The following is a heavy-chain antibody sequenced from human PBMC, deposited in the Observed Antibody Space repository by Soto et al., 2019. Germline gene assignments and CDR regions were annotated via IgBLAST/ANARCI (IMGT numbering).Heavy chain of an antibody. V-gene: IGHV3-23*01. J-gene: IGHJ4*02. Sequence: GGSLRLSCAASGFIFTDYAMTWVRQAPGKGLEWVSTISGSGGSTYYADSVKGRFTISSDTSKNTVFLQMNSLRAEDTAVYYCEKEIASAYFPIDDWGQGTLVTVSS. CDR1: GFIFTDYA. CDR2: ISGSGGST. D-gene: IGHD2-21*01. CDR3: EKEIASAYFPIDD.